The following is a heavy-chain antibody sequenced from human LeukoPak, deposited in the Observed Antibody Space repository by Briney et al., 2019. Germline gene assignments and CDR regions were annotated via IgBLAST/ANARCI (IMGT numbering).Heavy chain of an antibody. J-gene: IGHJ3*02. D-gene: IGHD2-2*02. CDR3: ARDLRDCSSTSCYMDHDAFDI. CDR1: GGSISSYY. Sequence: SETLSLTCTVSGGSISSYYWSWIRQPPGKGVEWIGYIYYSGSTNYNPSLKSRVTISVDPSKSQFSLKLSSVTAADTAVYCCARDLRDCSSTSCYMDHDAFDIWGQGTMVTVSS. CDR2: IYYSGST. V-gene: IGHV4-59*01.